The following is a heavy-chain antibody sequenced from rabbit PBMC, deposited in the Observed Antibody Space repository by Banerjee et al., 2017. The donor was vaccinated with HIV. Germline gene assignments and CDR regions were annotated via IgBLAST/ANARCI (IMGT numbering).Heavy chain of an antibody. V-gene: IGHV1S40*01. J-gene: IGHJ3*01. CDR2: IYGGSSDST. CDR1: GFSFSSGYD. D-gene: IGHD6-1*01. Sequence: QSLEESGGDLVKPGASLTLTCTASGFSFSSGYDMCWVRQAPGKGLEWIACIYGGSSDSTWYASWAKGRFTISKTSSTTVTLQMTSLTVADTATYFCARNTGGATYGYTPLDLWGPGTLVTVS. CDR3: ARNTGGATYGYTPLDL.